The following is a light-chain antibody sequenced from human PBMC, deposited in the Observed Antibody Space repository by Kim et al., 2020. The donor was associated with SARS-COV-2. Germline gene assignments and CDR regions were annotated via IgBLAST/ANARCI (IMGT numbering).Light chain of an antibody. CDR1: SSNIGNNA. CDR3: AAWDDSLNGPV. V-gene: IGLV1-36*01. J-gene: IGLJ3*02. CDR2: YDD. Sequence: QRVNISGSGSSSNIGNNAVNWYQQLPGKAPKLLIYYDDLLPSGVSDRFSGSKSGTSASLAISGLQSEDEADYYCAAWDDSLNGPVFGGGTKLTVL.